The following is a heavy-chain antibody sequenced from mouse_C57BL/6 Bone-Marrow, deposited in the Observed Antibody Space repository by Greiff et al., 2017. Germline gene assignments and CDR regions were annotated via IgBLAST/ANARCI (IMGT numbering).Heavy chain of an antibody. J-gene: IGHJ4*01. CDR2: ISSGGSYT. D-gene: IGHD1-1*01. CDR3: ARRDYSYAMDY. Sequence: EVQGVESGGDLVKPGGSLKLSCAASGFTFSSYGMSWVRQTPDKRLEWVATISSGGSYTYYPDSVKGRFTISRDNAKNTLYLQMSRLKSEDTAMYYCARRDYSYAMDYWGQGTSVTVSS. V-gene: IGHV5-6*01. CDR1: GFTFSSYG.